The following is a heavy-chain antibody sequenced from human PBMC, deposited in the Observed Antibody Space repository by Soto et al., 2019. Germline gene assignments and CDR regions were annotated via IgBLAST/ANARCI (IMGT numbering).Heavy chain of an antibody. CDR1: GYTFTDYY. Sequence: DVQLVQSGAEVKKPGATVKISCKVSGYTFTDYYMHWVQQAPGNWLEWMGLVDPEDGETIYAEKFQGRVTITSDSSTDTAYMELSSLRAEETAVYYCATDTTNYYDSSCPFGDAFDIWRQGSMVTVSS. CDR3: ATDTTNYYDSSCPFGDAFDI. J-gene: IGHJ3*02. V-gene: IGHV1-69-2*01. CDR2: VDPEDGET. D-gene: IGHD3-22*01.